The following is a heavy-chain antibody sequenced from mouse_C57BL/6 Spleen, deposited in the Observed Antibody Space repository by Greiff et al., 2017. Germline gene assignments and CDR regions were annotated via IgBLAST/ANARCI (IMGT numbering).Heavy chain of an antibody. Sequence: EVKLIESGGGLVQPGGSLRLSCAASGFTFTAYYMSWVRQPPGKALEWLGFIRNKANGYTTEYSASVKGRFTISRDNSQSILYLQMNALRAEDSATYYCARYFDVWGTGTTVTVSS. CDR3: ARYFDV. CDR2: IRNKANGYTT. CDR1: GFTFTAYY. J-gene: IGHJ1*03. V-gene: IGHV7-3*01.